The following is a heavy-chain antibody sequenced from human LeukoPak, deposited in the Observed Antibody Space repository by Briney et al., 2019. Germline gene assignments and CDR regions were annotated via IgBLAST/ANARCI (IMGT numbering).Heavy chain of an antibody. V-gene: IGHV3-9*01. J-gene: IGHJ4*02. CDR2: ISWNSGSI. D-gene: IGHD6-13*01. CDR1: GFTFDDYA. CDR3: AKDIDAAAAGTAAFDY. Sequence: GGSLRLSCAASGFTFDDYAMHWVRQAPGKGLEGVSGISWNSGSIGYADSVKGRFTISRDNAKNSLYLQMNSLRAEDTALYYCAKDIDAAAAGTAAFDYWGQGTLVTVSS.